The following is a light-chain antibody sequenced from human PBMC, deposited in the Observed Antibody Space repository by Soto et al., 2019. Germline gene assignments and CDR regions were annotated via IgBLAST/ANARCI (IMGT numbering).Light chain of an antibody. CDR2: DVN. V-gene: IGLV2-14*03. CDR1: SSDVGGYDY. Sequence: QSALTQPASVSGSPGQSITISCTGTSSDVGGYDYVSWYQQHPGKAPKLMLYDVNNRPSGVSNRFSGSKSGNTAYLTISGLQAEDEADYYCSSYTSSITLVFGAGTKLTVL. J-gene: IGLJ2*01. CDR3: SSYTSSITLV.